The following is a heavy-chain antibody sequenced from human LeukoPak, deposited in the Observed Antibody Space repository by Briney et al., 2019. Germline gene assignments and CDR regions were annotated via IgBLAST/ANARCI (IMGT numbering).Heavy chain of an antibody. Sequence: GESLKISCAASGFTFSSYEMNWVRQAPGKGLEWVSYISSSGSTIHYADSVKGRFTISRDNSKNTLYLQMNSLRAEDTAVYYCAKGRKYDILTGPIDYWGQGTLVTVSS. CDR2: ISSSGSTI. J-gene: IGHJ4*02. CDR3: AKGRKYDILTGPIDY. CDR1: GFTFSSYE. V-gene: IGHV3-48*03. D-gene: IGHD3-9*01.